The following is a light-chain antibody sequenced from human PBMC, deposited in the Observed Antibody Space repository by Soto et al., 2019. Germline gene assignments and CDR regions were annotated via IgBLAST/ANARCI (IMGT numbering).Light chain of an antibody. CDR2: GAS. CDR1: QSVTSTY. V-gene: IGKV3-20*01. J-gene: IGKJ3*01. Sequence: EVVLTQSPGTLSLSPGERATLSCRASQSVTSTYLAWYQQKPGQAPRLLIYGASTRATGIPDRFSASGSGTAVTLTISRLEPEDFAVYYCQQHGSSPFTCGPGTKVDIK. CDR3: QQHGSSPFT.